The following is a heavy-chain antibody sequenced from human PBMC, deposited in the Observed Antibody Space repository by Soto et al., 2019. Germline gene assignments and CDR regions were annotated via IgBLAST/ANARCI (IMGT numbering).Heavy chain of an antibody. CDR2: ISAYNGNT. J-gene: IGHJ6*02. D-gene: IGHD4-17*01. CDR1: GYTFTSYG. Sequence: ASVKVSCKASGYTFTSYGISWVRQAPGQGLEWMGWISAYNGNTNYAQKLQGRVTMTTDTSTSTAYMELRSLGSDDTAVYYCARDRGGDYRDYYYGMDVWGQGXTVTVYS. CDR3: ARDRGGDYRDYYYGMDV. V-gene: IGHV1-18*04.